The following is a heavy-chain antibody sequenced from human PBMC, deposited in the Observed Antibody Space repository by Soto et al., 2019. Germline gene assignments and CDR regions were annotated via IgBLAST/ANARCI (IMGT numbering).Heavy chain of an antibody. CDR1: GGSITSGGYY. V-gene: IGHV4-31*03. CDR2: IYYSGST. D-gene: IGHD3-22*01. CDR3: AKSRPYYYDTSGYGAFGI. J-gene: IGHJ3*02. Sequence: SETLSLTCTVSGGSITSGGYYWSWIRQHPGKGLEWIGYIYYSGSTYYNPSLKSRVTISVDTSKNQFSLKLSSVTAADTAVYYCAKSRPYYYDTSGYGAFGIWGQGTMVTVSS.